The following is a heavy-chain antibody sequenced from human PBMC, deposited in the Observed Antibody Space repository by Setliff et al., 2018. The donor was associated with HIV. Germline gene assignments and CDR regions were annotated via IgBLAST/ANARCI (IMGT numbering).Heavy chain of an antibody. J-gene: IGHJ3*02. CDR1: GYTFTDYY. CDR3: SAEGNIFDI. V-gene: IGHV1-69-2*01. CDR2: VDPEDGKT. Sequence: ASVKVSCKASGYTFTDYYLHWVRQAPGKGLQWMGRVDPEDGKTIYAEKFQGRVTLSADTSIHTAYMELSSLRSEDTAIYYCSAEGNIFDIWGQGTMVTVSS.